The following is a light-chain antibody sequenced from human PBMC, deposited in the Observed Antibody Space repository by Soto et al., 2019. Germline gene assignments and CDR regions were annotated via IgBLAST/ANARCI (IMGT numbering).Light chain of an antibody. CDR3: QQSSSTPRT. J-gene: IGKJ1*01. CDR1: QGVNTY. CDR2: AAT. V-gene: IGKV1-39*01. Sequence: DIQMTQSPSSLSASVGDRVTITCRASQGVNTYVNWYQQKPGKAPKFLIFAATTLQSGVPSRFSGGGSGTYFTLTISSLQPEDFATYYCQQSSSTPRTFGQGTKVEIK.